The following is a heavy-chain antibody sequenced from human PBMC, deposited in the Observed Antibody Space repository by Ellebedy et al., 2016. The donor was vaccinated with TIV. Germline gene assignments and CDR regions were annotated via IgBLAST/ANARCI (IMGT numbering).Heavy chain of an antibody. CDR1: GGSINSSNYY. CDR3: ARTYLPHCTNGVCYMAYYFDY. Sequence: MPSETLSLTCTVSGGSINSSNYYWGWIRQPPGKGLEWIGSIYYSGSTYYNPSLKSRVTISVDTSNNQFSLKLSSVTAADTAVYYCARTYLPHCTNGVCYMAYYFDYWGQGTLVTVSS. CDR2: IYYSGST. J-gene: IGHJ4*02. D-gene: IGHD2-8*01. V-gene: IGHV4-39*01.